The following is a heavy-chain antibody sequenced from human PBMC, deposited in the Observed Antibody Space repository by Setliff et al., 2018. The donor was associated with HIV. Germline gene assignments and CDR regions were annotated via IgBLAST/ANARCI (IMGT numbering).Heavy chain of an antibody. D-gene: IGHD2-15*01. CDR3: VKGAGGYYDY. CDR2: INPNTGGT. CDR1: GGTFSNYA. Sequence: ASVKVSCKASGGTFSNYAISWVRQAPGQGLEWVGFINPNTGGTHYGQKFQGRVTMTRDTAINSVYMELRSLTFDDTALYYCVKGAGGYYDYWSQGALVTVSS. V-gene: IGHV1-2*02. J-gene: IGHJ4*02.